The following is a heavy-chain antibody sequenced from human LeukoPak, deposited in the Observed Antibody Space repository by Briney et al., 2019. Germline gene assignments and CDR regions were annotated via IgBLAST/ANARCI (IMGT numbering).Heavy chain of an antibody. J-gene: IGHJ5*02. CDR3: ARHLGYCSSTSCQPSWFDP. V-gene: IGHV4-4*09. CDR1: GGSISSYY. Sequence: SETLSLTCTVSGGSISSYYWSWIRQPPGKGLEWIGYIYTSGSTNYNPSLKSRVTISVDTSKNQFSLKLSSVTAADTAVYYCARHLGYCSSTSCQPSWFDPWGQGTLVTVSS. CDR2: IYTSGST. D-gene: IGHD2-2*01.